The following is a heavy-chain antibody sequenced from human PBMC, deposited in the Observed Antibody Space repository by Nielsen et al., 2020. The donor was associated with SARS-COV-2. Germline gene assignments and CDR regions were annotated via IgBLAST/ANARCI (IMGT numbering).Heavy chain of an antibody. CDR2: INPSGGST. CDR1: GYTFTSYG. V-gene: IGHV1-46*01. CDR3: ARGSRGVDGMDV. J-gene: IGHJ6*02. Sequence: ASVKVSCKASGYTFTSYGISWVRQAPGQGLEWMGIINPSGGSTSYAQKFQGRVTMTRDTSTSTVYMELSSLRSEDTAVYYCARGSRGVDGMDVWGQGTTVTVSS. D-gene: IGHD2-8*01.